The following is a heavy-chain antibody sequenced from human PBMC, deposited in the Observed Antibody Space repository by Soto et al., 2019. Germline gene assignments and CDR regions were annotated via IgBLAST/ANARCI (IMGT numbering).Heavy chain of an antibody. CDR3: AKSSSSSDFDYYYGMDV. D-gene: IGHD6-6*01. Sequence: PGWSLRLSCASSVFTFISYAMSWVRQAPGKGLEWVSAISGSGGSTYYADSVKGRFTISRDNSKNTLYLQMNSLRAEDTAVYYCAKSSSSSDFDYYYGMDVWGQGTTVTSP. V-gene: IGHV3-23*01. J-gene: IGHJ6*02. CDR2: ISGSGGST. CDR1: VFTFISYA.